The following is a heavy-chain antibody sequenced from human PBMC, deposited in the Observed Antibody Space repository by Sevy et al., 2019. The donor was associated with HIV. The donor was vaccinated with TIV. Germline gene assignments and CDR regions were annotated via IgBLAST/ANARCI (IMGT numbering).Heavy chain of an antibody. J-gene: IGHJ4*02. Sequence: GGSLRLSCAASGFTFSSYSMNWVRQAPGKGLEWVSYISRSSSTIYYVDSVKGRFTISRDNAKNSLYLQMNSLRAYVLSVRHRPRSPPYSSGWYGIDYWGQGTLVTVSS. CDR3: PRSPPYSSGWYGIDY. D-gene: IGHD6-19*01. CDR2: ISRSSSTI. V-gene: IGHV3-48*01. CDR1: GFTFSSYS.